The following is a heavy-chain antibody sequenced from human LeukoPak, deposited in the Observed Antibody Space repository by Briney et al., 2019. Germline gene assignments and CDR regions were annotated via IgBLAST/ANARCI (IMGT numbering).Heavy chain of an antibody. CDR2: LSSSGEST. Sequence: GGSLRLSCAGSGFTFSSYAMSWVRQAPGKGLEWVSGLSSSGESTYYADSVKGRFTISRDNSKNTLYLQMNSLRAEDTAVYYCARDPYSSTWSYGMDVWGQGTTVTVSS. CDR3: ARDPYSSTWSYGMDV. V-gene: IGHV3-23*01. CDR1: GFTFSSYA. D-gene: IGHD6-6*01. J-gene: IGHJ6*02.